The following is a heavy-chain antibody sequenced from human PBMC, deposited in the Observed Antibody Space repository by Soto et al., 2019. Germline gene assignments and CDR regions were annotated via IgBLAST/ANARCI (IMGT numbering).Heavy chain of an antibody. CDR3: ARRDSGGFFRFFDS. V-gene: IGHV1-69*06. D-gene: IGHD2-15*01. Sequence: QVQLVQSGTEVKKPGSSVKVSCKTSGGSLSTNPISWVRQAPGQGLEWMGGTGSGTGPGNHAQKFQGRLTVTADKSQGTGYMELTNLSSEDTAVYYCARRDSGGFFRFFDSWGQGTLVTVSS. CDR2: TGSGTGPG. CDR1: GGSLSTNP. J-gene: IGHJ4*02.